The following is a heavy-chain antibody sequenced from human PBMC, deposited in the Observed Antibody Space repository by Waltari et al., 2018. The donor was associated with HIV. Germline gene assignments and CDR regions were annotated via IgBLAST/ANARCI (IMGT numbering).Heavy chain of an antibody. D-gene: IGHD3-10*01. V-gene: IGHV7-4-1*02. CDR2: INTKTGNP. J-gene: IGHJ4*02. CDR1: GYTFTTFA. Sequence: QVHLVQSGSELKKPGASVKVSCKASGYTFTTFALNWVRQAPGQGLEWMGWINTKTGNPTYAQGFTGRFVFSLDTSVTTAYLQISSLKAEDTAVYYCGRGPGRSVDYWGQGTLVTVSS. CDR3: GRGPGRSVDY.